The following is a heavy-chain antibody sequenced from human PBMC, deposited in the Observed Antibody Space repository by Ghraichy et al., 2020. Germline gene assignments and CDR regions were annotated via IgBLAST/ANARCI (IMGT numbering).Heavy chain of an antibody. V-gene: IGHV4-4*09. J-gene: IGHJ3*02. CDR1: GGSISSYY. Sequence: SETLSLTCTVSGGSISSYYWSWIRQPPGKGLEWIGYIYTSGSTNYNPSLKSRVTISVDTSKNQFSLKLSSVTAADTAVYYCARQGQWELPDAFDIWGHGTMVTVSS. D-gene: IGHD1-26*01. CDR2: IYTSGST. CDR3: ARQGQWELPDAFDI.